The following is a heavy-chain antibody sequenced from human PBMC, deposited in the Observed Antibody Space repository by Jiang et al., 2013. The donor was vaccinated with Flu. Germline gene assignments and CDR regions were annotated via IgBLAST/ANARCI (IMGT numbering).Heavy chain of an antibody. J-gene: IGHJ4*02. CDR1: GFSVNTPGMC. D-gene: IGHD4-17*01. Sequence: KPTQTLTLTCTFSGFSVNTPGMCVSWVRQPPGRALEWLALIDWEDDEYYSTSLQTRLTISKDISKNQVVLTMTNVDPVDTATYYCARMSRGDYAGYFFDHWGQGTLVTVSS. CDR3: ARMSRGDYAGYFFDH. V-gene: IGHV2-70*20. CDR2: IDWEDDE.